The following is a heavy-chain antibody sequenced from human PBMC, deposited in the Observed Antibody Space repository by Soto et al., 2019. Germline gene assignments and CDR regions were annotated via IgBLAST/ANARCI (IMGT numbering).Heavy chain of an antibody. CDR1: GGTFSSYA. D-gene: IGHD5-18*01. V-gene: IGHV1-69*12. CDR2: IIPIFGTA. J-gene: IGHJ6*02. Sequence: QVQLVQSGAEVKKPGSSVKVSCKASGGTFSSYAISWVRQAPGQGLEWMGGIIPIFGTANYAQKFQGRVTXXAXEXXSTAYMELSSLRSEDTAVYYCASKAGYGRHYGMDVWGQGTTVTVSS. CDR3: ASKAGYGRHYGMDV.